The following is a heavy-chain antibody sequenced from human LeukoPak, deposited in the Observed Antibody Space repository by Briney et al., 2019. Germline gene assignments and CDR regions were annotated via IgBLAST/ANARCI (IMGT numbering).Heavy chain of an antibody. CDR2: ISAYNGNT. J-gene: IGHJ4*02. V-gene: IGHV1-18*01. CDR3: ARGSSSWYWSQYFDY. CDR1: GYTFTSYG. Sequence: ASVKVSCKASGYTFTSYGISWVRQAPGQWLEWMGWISAYNGNTNYAQKLQGRVTMTTDTSTSTAYMELRSLRSDDTAVYYCARGSSSWYWSQYFDYWGQGTLVTVSS. D-gene: IGHD6-13*01.